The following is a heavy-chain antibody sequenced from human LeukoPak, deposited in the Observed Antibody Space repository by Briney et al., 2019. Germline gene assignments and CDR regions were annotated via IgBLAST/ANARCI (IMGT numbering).Heavy chain of an antibody. CDR3: ARGLGYSGGWNPYY. Sequence: SETLSLTCAVYGGSFSGYYWSWIRQPPGKGLEWLGEINHSGSTNYNPSLKSRVTISVDTSKNQFSLKLSSVTAADTAVYYCARGLGYSGGWNPYYWGQGTLVTVSS. J-gene: IGHJ4*02. CDR2: INHSGST. V-gene: IGHV4-34*01. D-gene: IGHD6-19*01. CDR1: GGSFSGYY.